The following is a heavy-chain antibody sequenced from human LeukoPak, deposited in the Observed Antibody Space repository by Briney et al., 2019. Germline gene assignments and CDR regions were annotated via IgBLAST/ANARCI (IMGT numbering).Heavy chain of an antibody. CDR2: ISGSGGSA. Sequence: GGSLRLSCEASGFTFGSHAMYWVRQAPGKGLEWVSAISGSGGSAFYADSVKGRFTISRDNSKNTLYLQMNSLRAGDTAVYYCARGGNNEYYYYMDVWGKGTTVTVSS. V-gene: IGHV3-23*01. J-gene: IGHJ6*03. CDR1: GFTFGSHA. CDR3: ARGGNNEYYYYMDV. D-gene: IGHD1/OR15-1a*01.